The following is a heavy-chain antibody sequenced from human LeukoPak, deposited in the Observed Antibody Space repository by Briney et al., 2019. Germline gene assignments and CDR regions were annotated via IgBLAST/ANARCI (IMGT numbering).Heavy chain of an antibody. D-gene: IGHD3-3*01. CDR2: IYYSGST. J-gene: IGHJ4*02. CDR3: ARVGEGSGYYYYFHY. CDR1: GGSISSYY. V-gene: IGHV4-59*13. Sequence: PSETLSLTCTVSGGSISSYYWSWIRQPPGKGLERIGYIYYSGSTNYNPSLKSRVTISVDTSKNQFSLKLSSVTAADTAVYYCARVGEGSGYYYYFHYWGQGTLVTVSS.